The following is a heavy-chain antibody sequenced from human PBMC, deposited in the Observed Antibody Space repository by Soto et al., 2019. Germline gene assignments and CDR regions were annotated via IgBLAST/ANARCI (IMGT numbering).Heavy chain of an antibody. CDR2: ISYDGSNK. D-gene: IGHD3-16*01. V-gene: IGHV3-30*18. CDR3: AKDLGHGGRGAFDI. J-gene: IGHJ3*02. CDR1: GFTFSSYG. Sequence: QVQLVESGGGVVQPGRSLRLSCAASGFTFSSYGMHWVRQAPGKGLEWVAVISYDGSNKYYADSVKGRFTISRDNSKNTLYLQMNRLRYEDTAVYYCAKDLGHGGRGAFDIWGQGTMVTVSS.